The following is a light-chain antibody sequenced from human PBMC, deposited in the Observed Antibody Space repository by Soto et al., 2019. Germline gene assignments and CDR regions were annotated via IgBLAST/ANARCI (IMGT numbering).Light chain of an antibody. CDR1: SSDVGGYNF. CDR2: DVT. Sequence: QSVLTQPASVSGTPGQSITIACTGTSSDVGGYNFVSWYQQHPGKAPKLMIYDVTIRPSGVSSRFSGSKSGNTASLTISGLQAEDEAYYYCSSYTSSSTLVFGTGTKLTVL. J-gene: IGLJ1*01. CDR3: SSYTSSSTLV. V-gene: IGLV2-14*01.